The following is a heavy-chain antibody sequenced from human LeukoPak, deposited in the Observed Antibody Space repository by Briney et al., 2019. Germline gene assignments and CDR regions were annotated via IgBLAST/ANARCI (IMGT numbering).Heavy chain of an antibody. V-gene: IGHV1-69*05. CDR3: ARARDGYNSWNFDY. CDR1: GGTFSSYA. D-gene: IGHD5-24*01. CDR2: IIPIFGTA. Sequence: ASAKVSCKDSGGTFSSYAISWVRQAPGQGLEWMGRIIPIFGTANYAQKFQGRVTITTDESTSTAYMELSSLRSEDTAVYYCARARDGYNSWNFDYWGQGTLVTVSS. J-gene: IGHJ4*02.